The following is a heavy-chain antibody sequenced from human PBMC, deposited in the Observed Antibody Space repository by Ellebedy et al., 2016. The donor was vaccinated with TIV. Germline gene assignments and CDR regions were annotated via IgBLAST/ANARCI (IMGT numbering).Heavy chain of an antibody. CDR1: GFSFRSYW. CDR2: LYQAGSDA. J-gene: IGHJ5*02. CDR3: ARRGNYGEYAVQINSWFDL. D-gene: IGHD4/OR15-4a*01. V-gene: IGHV3-7*01. Sequence: GESLKISCAASGFSFRSYWMSLVRQAPGTGLEWVANLYQAGSDAYYVDSVKGRFTLSRDNDNKALFLQMNSLRVEDTAVYYWARRGNYGEYAVQINSWFDLWGQGTLVTVSS.